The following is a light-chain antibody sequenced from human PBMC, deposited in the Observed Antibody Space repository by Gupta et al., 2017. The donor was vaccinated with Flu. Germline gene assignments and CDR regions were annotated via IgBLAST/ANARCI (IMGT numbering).Light chain of an antibody. Sequence: EIVLTQSPATLSLSPGERATLSCGASQSVSSSFLAWYQHKPGLAPRLLIYDASSRATGIPERFSGSGCGTDFTLTISRLEPEDFAVYFCQQYGTSPLSFGGGTKVEIK. V-gene: IGKV3D-20*01. CDR2: DAS. J-gene: IGKJ4*01. CDR1: QSVSSSF. CDR3: QQYGTSPLS.